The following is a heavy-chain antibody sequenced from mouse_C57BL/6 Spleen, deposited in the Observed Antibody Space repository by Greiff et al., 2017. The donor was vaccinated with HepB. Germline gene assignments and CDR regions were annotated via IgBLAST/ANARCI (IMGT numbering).Heavy chain of an antibody. Sequence: EVKLLESGGGLVQPGGSLKLSCAASGIDFSRYWMSWVRRAPGKGLEWIGEINPDSSTINYAPSLKDKFIISRDNAKNTLYLQMSKVRSEDTALYYCARPTVVEGYYAMDYWGQGTSVTVSS. D-gene: IGHD1-1*01. CDR1: GIDFSRYW. CDR2: INPDSSTI. J-gene: IGHJ4*01. V-gene: IGHV4-1*01. CDR3: ARPTVVEGYYAMDY.